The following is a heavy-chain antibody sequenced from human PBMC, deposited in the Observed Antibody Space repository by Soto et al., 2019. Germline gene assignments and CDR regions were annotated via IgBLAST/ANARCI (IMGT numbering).Heavy chain of an antibody. CDR1: GYTFRSYA. J-gene: IGHJ4*02. V-gene: IGHV1-3*01. D-gene: IGHD4-4*01. Sequence: ASVKVSCKAYGYTFRSYAMHWVRQAPGQRLEWMGWINAANGNTKYSQKFQGRVTITRDTSATTAYMELSSLRLEDTAVYFCARDVSDYSSGWYYHDFWGQGALVTVSS. CDR3: ARDVSDYSSGWYYHDF. CDR2: INAANGNT.